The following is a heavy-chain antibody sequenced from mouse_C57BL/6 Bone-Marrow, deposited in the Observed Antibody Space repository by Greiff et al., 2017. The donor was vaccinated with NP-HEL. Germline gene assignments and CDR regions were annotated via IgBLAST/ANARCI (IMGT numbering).Heavy chain of an antibody. CDR1: GFAFSSYG. V-gene: IGHV1-80*01. D-gene: IGHD2-1*01. CDR3: ARGDYGKGCAY. Sequence: VQLQQSGAELVKPGASVKISCTASGFAFSSYGMNWVQQRPGKGLEWIGQIYPGGGDTYYNGTFKGKVTLTADKSCSTAYMQLSSLTSEDTAVYYCARGDYGKGCAYWGQGTLVTVSA. J-gene: IGHJ3*01. CDR2: IYPGGGDT.